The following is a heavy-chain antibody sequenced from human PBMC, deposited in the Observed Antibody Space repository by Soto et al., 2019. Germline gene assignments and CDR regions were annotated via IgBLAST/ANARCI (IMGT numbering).Heavy chain of an antibody. D-gene: IGHD6-19*01. CDR3: VRWKAGAPDY. CDR1: GFIFSDHY. J-gene: IGHJ4*02. V-gene: IGHV3-72*01. Sequence: EVQLVESGGGLVQPGGSLRLSCATSGFIFSDHYMDWVRQAPGKGLEWVGRTKNKANSYTTEYATSAKGRFSILRDDSKNSLHLQMNSLKTEDTAVYYCVRWKAGAPDYWGQGTLVTVSS. CDR2: TKNKANSYTT.